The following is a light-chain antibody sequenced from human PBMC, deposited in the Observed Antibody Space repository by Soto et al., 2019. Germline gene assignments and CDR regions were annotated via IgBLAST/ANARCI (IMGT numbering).Light chain of an antibody. V-gene: IGKV3-11*01. CDR3: QHRGR. J-gene: IGKJ1*01. CDR2: DAS. Sequence: EVVLTQSPATVSLSPGERATLSCRAGQSVSNHLAWYQQKPGQAPRLLIYDASNRATGIPARFSGSGSGTYFTLTITSLAAEDVAVYYCQHRGRFGQGTKVDIK. CDR1: QSVSNH.